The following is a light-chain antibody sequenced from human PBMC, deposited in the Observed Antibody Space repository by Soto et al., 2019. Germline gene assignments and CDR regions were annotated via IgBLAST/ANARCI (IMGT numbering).Light chain of an antibody. Sequence: EIVLTQSPGTLSLSPGERATLSCRASQSVSSSQLAWYQQKPGQAPRLLIYGASTTATGIPDRSSGGGSGTDFTLTISRLEPEDFAVYYCQQFGSSPEYTFGQGTKLEVK. V-gene: IGKV3-20*01. J-gene: IGKJ2*01. CDR1: QSVSSSQ. CDR3: QQFGSSPEYT. CDR2: GAS.